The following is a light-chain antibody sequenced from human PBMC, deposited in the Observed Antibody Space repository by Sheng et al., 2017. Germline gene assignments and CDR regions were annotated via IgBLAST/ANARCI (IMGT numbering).Light chain of an antibody. V-gene: IGKV3-11*01. CDR2: DAS. J-gene: IGKJ5*01. CDR1: QSIGTY. CDR3: QQRSNWPPSIT. Sequence: ELVLTQSPATLSLSPGERATLSCRASQSIGTYLAWYQQKPGQGPRLLIYDASNRATGIPARFSGSGSGTDFTLTISSLEPEDFAVYYCQQRSNWPPSITFGQGTRLEIK.